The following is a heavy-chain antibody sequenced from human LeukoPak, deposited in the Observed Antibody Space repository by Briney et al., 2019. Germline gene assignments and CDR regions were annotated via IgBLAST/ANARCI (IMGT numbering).Heavy chain of an antibody. CDR1: GGSISSGGYY. V-gene: IGHV4-31*03. CDR2: IYYSGST. Sequence: SETLSLTCTVSGGSISSGGYYWSWIRQHPGKGLEWIGYIYYSGSTYCNPSLKSRVTISVDTSKNQFSLKLSSVTAADTAVYYCAREVEEGSGSYLIGYYFDYWGQGTLVTVSS. J-gene: IGHJ4*02. CDR3: AREVEEGSGSYLIGYYFDY. D-gene: IGHD3-10*01.